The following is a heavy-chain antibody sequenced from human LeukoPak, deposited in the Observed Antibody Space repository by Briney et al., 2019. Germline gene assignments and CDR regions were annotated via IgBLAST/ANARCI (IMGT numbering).Heavy chain of an antibody. Sequence: TGGSLRLSCAASGLTFNKAWMTWVRQAPGKGLEWVGRIKDKSDGETTDYAAPVRGRFTISRDDSKNTLYLQMNSLKTEDTAVYYCSGGFGYWGQGTLVTASS. D-gene: IGHD3-10*01. CDR3: SGGFGY. J-gene: IGHJ4*02. V-gene: IGHV3-15*05. CDR1: GLTFNKAW. CDR2: IKDKSDGETT.